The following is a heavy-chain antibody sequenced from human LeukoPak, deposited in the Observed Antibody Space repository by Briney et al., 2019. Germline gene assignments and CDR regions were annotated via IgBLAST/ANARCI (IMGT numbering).Heavy chain of an antibody. D-gene: IGHD6-13*01. CDR2: IYTSGST. CDR1: GGSISSGSYY. CDR3: ARTTVTRAYSSSSFDY. Sequence: PSETLSLTCTVSGGSISSGSYYWSWIRQPAGKGLEWIGRIYTSGSTNYNPSLKSRVTISVDTSKNQFSLKLSSVTAADTAVYYCARTTVTRAYSSSSFDYWGQGILVTVSS. V-gene: IGHV4-61*02. J-gene: IGHJ4*02.